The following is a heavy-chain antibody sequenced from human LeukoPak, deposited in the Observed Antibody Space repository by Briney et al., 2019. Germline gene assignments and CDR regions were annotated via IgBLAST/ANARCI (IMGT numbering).Heavy chain of an antibody. V-gene: IGHV3-30*18. Sequence: GRSLRLSCAASGFTFSSYGMHWVRQAPGKGLEWVAVISYDGSNKYYADSVKGRFTISRDNSKSTLYLQMNSLRAEDTAVYYCAKLVSAFDIWGQGTMVTVSS. CDR1: GFTFSSYG. J-gene: IGHJ3*02. CDR3: AKLVSAFDI. CDR2: ISYDGSNK.